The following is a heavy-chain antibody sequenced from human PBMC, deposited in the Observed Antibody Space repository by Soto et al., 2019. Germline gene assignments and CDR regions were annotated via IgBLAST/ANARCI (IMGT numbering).Heavy chain of an antibody. Sequence: SETLSXTXTVSGHSISRRNYYWGWVRQPPGKGLERLGSIYYSGSTYYNPSLKNRVTISEDTSKNQFSLKQSSVTAADTAVYYCARHERHYDILTGGDYYYYGRDVWGQGTTVTVSS. CDR2: IYYSGST. J-gene: IGHJ6*02. CDR3: ARHERHYDILTGGDYYYYGRDV. D-gene: IGHD3-9*01. V-gene: IGHV4-39*01. CDR1: GHSISRRNYY.